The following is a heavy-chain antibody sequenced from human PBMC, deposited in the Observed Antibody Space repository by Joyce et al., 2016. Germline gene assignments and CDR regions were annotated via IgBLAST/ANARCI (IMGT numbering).Heavy chain of an antibody. V-gene: IGHV4-34*01. CDR3: ARSQWLAPLMY. Sequence: QVQLQQWGAGLLKPSETLPLTCAVSGGPFRGFFWTWVRQPPGKGLEWIGDINNSEVTNYNPSLKTRVTFSVDTSKNQFSLKLTSLSAADTAVYYCARSQWLAPLMYWGQGTPVTVSS. D-gene: IGHD6-19*01. CDR1: GGPFRGFF. CDR2: INNSEVT. J-gene: IGHJ4*02.